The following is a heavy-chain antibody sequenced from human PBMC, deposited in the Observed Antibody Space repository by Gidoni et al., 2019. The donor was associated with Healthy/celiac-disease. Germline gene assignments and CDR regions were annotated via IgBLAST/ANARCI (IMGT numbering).Heavy chain of an antibody. D-gene: IGHD2-15*01. Sequence: QVQLVESGGGVVQPGRSLRLSCAASGFTFSSYGMHWVRQAPGKGLEWVAVIWYDGSNKYYADSVKGRFTISRDNSKNTLYLQMNSLRAEDTAVYYCARERWDCSGGSCPSDAFDIWGQGTMVTVSS. J-gene: IGHJ3*02. CDR3: ARERWDCSGGSCPSDAFDI. CDR1: GFTFSSYG. V-gene: IGHV3-33*01. CDR2: IWYDGSNK.